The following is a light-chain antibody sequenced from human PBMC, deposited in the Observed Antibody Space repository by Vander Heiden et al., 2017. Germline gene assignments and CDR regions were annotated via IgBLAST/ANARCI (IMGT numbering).Light chain of an antibody. J-gene: IGLJ2*01. V-gene: IGLV3-19*01. CDR2: GKN. CDR1: SLRSYY. Sequence: SSELTQDPAVSGALGQTVRITCQGDSLRSYYASWYQQKAGQAPVLVIYGKNNRPSGIPDRFSGSSSGNTASLTITGAQAVDEADYYCNSRDSSDNHLVFGGGTKLTVL. CDR3: NSRDSSDNHLV.